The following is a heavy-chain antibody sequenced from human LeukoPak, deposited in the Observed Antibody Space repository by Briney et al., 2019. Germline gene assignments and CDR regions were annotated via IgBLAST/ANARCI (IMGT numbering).Heavy chain of an antibody. CDR1: GYTFTGYH. J-gene: IGHJ4*02. V-gene: IGHV1-2*02. Sequence: ASVKVSCKASGYTFTGYHMHWVRQAPGQGLEWMGWINPNSGGTNYAQKFQGRVTMTRDTSISTAYMELSRLRSDDTAVYYCARDSHTFSSSWSGYWGQGTLVTVSS. D-gene: IGHD6-13*01. CDR3: ARDSHTFSSSWSGY. CDR2: INPNSGGT.